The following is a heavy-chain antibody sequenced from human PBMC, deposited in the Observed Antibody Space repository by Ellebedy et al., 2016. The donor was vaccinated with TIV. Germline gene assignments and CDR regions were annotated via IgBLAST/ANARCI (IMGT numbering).Heavy chain of an antibody. Sequence: PGGSLRLSCAAPGLTFPNAWMSWVRQAPGRGREWVGRINSKTDGGAADYAAPVKARFTISRHDSTRTVHLQMNTLKTEDTAVYYRVTDDSGTYYFNFWGQGTLVTVSS. CDR1: GLTFPNAW. D-gene: IGHD1-1*01. CDR2: INSKTDGGAA. CDR3: VTDDSGTYYFNF. V-gene: IGHV3-15*01. J-gene: IGHJ4*02.